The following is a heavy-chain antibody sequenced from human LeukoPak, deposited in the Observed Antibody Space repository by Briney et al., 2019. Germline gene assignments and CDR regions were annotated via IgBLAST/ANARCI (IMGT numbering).Heavy chain of an antibody. D-gene: IGHD5-18*01. J-gene: IGHJ4*02. V-gene: IGHV3-30*02. CDR1: GFTFSSYG. CDR3: AKVGYSYGNFDY. Sequence: GGSLRLSCAASGFTFSSYGMHWVRQAPGKGLEWVAFIRYDGSNKYYADSVKGRFTISRDNSRNTLYLQMNSLRAEDTAVYYCAKVGYSYGNFDYWGQGTLVTVSS. CDR2: IRYDGSNK.